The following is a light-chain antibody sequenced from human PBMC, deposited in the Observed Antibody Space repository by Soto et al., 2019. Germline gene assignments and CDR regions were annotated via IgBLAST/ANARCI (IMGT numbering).Light chain of an antibody. Sequence: DIQMTQTPSSQSASVGDRVTITCQASQDISNYLNWYQQKPGKAPKLLIYDASNLETGVPSRFSGSGSGTDFTFTISSLQPGDIATYYCQQYDNLPLTFGGGTKVEIK. CDR1: QDISNY. J-gene: IGKJ4*01. V-gene: IGKV1-33*01. CDR3: QQYDNLPLT. CDR2: DAS.